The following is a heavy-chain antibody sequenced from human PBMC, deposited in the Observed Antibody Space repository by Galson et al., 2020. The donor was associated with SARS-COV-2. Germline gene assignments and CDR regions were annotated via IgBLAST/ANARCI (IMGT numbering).Heavy chain of an antibody. D-gene: IGHD1-26*01. CDR3: ARGLKWELLRAGYYYYGMDV. V-gene: IGHV4-34*01. Sequence: PSETLSLTCAVYGGSFRGYYWSWIRQPPGKGLEWIGEINHRGSTNYNPSPKSRVTIPVDTSKNQFYLKLSAVTAADTAVYYCARGLKWELLRAGYYYYGMDVWGQGTTVTVSS. CDR1: GGSFRGYY. J-gene: IGHJ6*02. CDR2: INHRGST.